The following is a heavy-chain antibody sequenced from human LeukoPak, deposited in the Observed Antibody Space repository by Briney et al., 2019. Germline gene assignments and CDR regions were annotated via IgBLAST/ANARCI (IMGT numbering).Heavy chain of an antibody. CDR2: MSGSGGRT. D-gene: IGHD2-21*01. CDR3: AKRGVVIRVILVGFHKEAYYFDS. J-gene: IGHJ4*02. V-gene: IGHV3-23*01. CDR1: GITLSNYG. Sequence: GGSLRLSCAVSGITLSNYGMSWVRQAPGKGLEWVAGMSGSGGRTNYADSVKGRFTISRDNPKNTLYLQMNNLRAEDTAVYFCAKRGVVIRVILVGFHKEAYYFDSWGQGALVTVSS.